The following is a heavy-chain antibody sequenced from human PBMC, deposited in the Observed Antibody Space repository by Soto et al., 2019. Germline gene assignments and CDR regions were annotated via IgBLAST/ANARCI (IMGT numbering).Heavy chain of an antibody. CDR1: GYTFTSYA. D-gene: IGHD3-3*01. V-gene: IGHV1-3*01. Sequence: GASVKVSCKASGYTFTSYAMHWARQAPGQRLEWMGWTNAGNGNTKYSQKFQGRVTITRDTSASTAYMELSSLRSEDTAVYYCASPKGHYDFWSGYHDAFDIWGQGTMVTVSS. CDR3: ASPKGHYDFWSGYHDAFDI. CDR2: TNAGNGNT. J-gene: IGHJ3*02.